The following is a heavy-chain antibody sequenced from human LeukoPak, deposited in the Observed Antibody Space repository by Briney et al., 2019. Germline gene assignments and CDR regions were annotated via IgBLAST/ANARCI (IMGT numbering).Heavy chain of an antibody. V-gene: IGHV3-23*01. D-gene: IGHD3-3*01. CDR3: AKDLRGYYDLEAFFDY. CDR2: LSGSGGYT. Sequence: PGGSLRLSCAASGFTFSGYAMSWVRQAPGKGLEWVSGLSGSGGYTYYADSVKGRFTISRDNSNNTLYLQMNSLRAEDTAIYYCAKDLRGYYDLEAFFDYWGQGTLVTVSS. J-gene: IGHJ4*02. CDR1: GFTFSGYA.